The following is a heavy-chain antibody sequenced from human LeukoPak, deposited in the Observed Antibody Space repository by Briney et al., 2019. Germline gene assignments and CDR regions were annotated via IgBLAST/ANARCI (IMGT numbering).Heavy chain of an antibody. CDR2: ISGSGGST. CDR3: AKSISDSSGYFLFDY. V-gene: IGHV3-23*01. CDR1: GFTFSSYA. Sequence: GGSLRLSCAASGFTFSSYAMSWVRQAPGKGLEWASAISGSGGSTYYADSVKGRFTISRDNSKNTLYLQMNSLRAEDTAVYYCAKSISDSSGYFLFDYWGQGTLVTVSS. J-gene: IGHJ4*02. D-gene: IGHD3-22*01.